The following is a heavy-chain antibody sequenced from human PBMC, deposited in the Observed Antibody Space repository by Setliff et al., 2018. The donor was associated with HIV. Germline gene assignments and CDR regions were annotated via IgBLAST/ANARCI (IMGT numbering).Heavy chain of an antibody. D-gene: IGHD4-17*01. Sequence: PSETLSLTCGVSGYSISSDYCWGWIRQPPGKGLEWIGYIYYTWSTTYNPSLKSRVSMSIDTSKNQFSLRLTSVTAADTAVYYCARDPPGHGDSNDYWGQGTLVTVSS. CDR1: GYSISSDYC. CDR3: ARDPPGHGDSNDY. J-gene: IGHJ4*02. V-gene: IGHV4-28*03. CDR2: IYYTWST.